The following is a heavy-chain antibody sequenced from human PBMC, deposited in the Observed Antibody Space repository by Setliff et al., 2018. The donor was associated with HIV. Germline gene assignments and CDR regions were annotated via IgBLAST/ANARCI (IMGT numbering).Heavy chain of an antibody. CDR1: GIPIDRVYS. J-gene: IGHJ4*01. D-gene: IGHD3-9*01. CDR2: ISHSGTT. V-gene: IGHV4-38-2*02. Sequence: KTSETLSLTCGVSGIPIDRVYSWAWIRQPPGKGLEWIGTISHSGTTHYNSPLQGRISISIDTSKNQFSLTLTSVTAAATSMSYCARDQSDYNVLTGFGDFDYWGHGTLVTVSS. CDR3: ARDQSDYNVLTGFGDFDY.